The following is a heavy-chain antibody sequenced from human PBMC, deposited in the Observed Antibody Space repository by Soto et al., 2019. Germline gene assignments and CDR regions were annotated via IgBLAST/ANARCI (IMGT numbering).Heavy chain of an antibody. J-gene: IGHJ3*02. CDR1: GYTFTSYG. D-gene: IGHD1-1*01. CDR2: ISAYNGNT. Sequence: QVQLVQSGAEVKKPGASVKVSCKASGYTFTSYGISWVRQAPGQGLEWMGWISAYNGNTNYAQKLQGRVSMTPDTSTSTAYMELRSLRSDDTAVYYCARCHPPQGYIGRRVFRTDTFDIWGQGTMVTVSS. CDR3: ARCHPPQGYIGRRVFRTDTFDI. V-gene: IGHV1-18*01.